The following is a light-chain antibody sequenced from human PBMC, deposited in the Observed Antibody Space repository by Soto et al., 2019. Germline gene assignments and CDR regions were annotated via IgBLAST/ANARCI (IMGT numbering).Light chain of an antibody. V-gene: IGKV1-39*01. Sequence: IQMTQSPSSLSASVGDRVTITCRASQSISTYLSWYQQKVGKAPKLLIYAASSLQRGVPSRFSGSGSGTDFTLTISSLQPEDFATYYCQQGYSTPRTFGQGTKLEIK. CDR2: AAS. CDR3: QQGYSTPRT. J-gene: IGKJ2*02. CDR1: QSISTY.